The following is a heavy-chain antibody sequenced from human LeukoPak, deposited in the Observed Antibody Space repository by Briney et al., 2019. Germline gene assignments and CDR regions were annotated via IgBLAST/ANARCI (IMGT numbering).Heavy chain of an antibody. CDR3: ARDRVEGYNYNFDR. J-gene: IGHJ4*02. D-gene: IGHD5-24*01. CDR1: GYTFTSYA. CDR2: INTNTGNP. V-gene: IGHV7-4-1*02. Sequence: GASVKVSCKASGYTFTSYAMNWVRQAPGQGLEWMGWINTNTGNPTYAQGFTGRFVFSLDTSVSTAYLQISSLKAEDTAVYYCARDRVEGYNYNFDRWGQGTLVTVSS.